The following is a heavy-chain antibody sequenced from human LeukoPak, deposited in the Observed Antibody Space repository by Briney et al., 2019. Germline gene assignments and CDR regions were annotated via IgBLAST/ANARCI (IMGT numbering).Heavy chain of an antibody. V-gene: IGHV3-23*01. CDR3: ATLQDY. J-gene: IGHJ4*02. CDR2: INGGGGST. Sequence: GGSLRLSCDASGFTFDNYAMSWVRQAPGKGLEWVSSINGGGGSTYYADSVRGRFAISRDNSKSTLVLQMSSLRVDDTAVYYCATLQDYWGQGTLVTVSS. CDR1: GFTFDNYA.